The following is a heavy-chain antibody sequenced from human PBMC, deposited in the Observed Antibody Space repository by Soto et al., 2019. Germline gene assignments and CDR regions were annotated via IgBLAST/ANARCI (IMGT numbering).Heavy chain of an antibody. CDR3: ARHVRGWQLMLDN. CDR2: IYFSGST. J-gene: IGHJ4*02. CDR1: GGSISSSSYY. V-gene: IGHV4-39*01. Sequence: PSETLSLTCTVSGGSISSSSYYWGWIRQPPGKGLEWIGSIYFSGSTHYNVSLTSRVTISVDTSRNQFSLKLSSVTATDTAVYYCARHVRGWQLMLDNWGQGSLVTV. D-gene: IGHD6-13*01.